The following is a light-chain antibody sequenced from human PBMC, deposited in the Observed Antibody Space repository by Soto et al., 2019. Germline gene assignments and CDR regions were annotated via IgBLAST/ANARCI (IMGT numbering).Light chain of an antibody. CDR2: EVS. V-gene: IGLV2-14*01. CDR3: SSYTSRNTWV. Sequence: QSALTQPASVSGSPGQSITISCTGTSSDCGGHNYVSWYQQHPGKAPKFMIFEVSNRPSGVSNRFSGSKSGNTASLTISGLQAEDEADYYCSSYTSRNTWVFGGGTKLTVL. CDR1: SSDCGGHNY. J-gene: IGLJ3*02.